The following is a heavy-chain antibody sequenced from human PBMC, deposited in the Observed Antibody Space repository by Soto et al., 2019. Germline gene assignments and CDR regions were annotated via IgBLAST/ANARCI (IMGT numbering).Heavy chain of an antibody. Sequence: SETLSLTCTVSGGSISSYYWSWIRQPPGKGLEWIGYIYYSGSTNYNPSLKSRVTISVDTSKNQFSLKLSSVTAADTAVYYCARVGAIRREAALYYYYGMDVWGQGTTVTVYS. CDR2: IYYSGST. CDR3: ARVGAIRREAALYYYYGMDV. CDR1: GGSISSYY. D-gene: IGHD6-13*01. J-gene: IGHJ6*02. V-gene: IGHV4-59*01.